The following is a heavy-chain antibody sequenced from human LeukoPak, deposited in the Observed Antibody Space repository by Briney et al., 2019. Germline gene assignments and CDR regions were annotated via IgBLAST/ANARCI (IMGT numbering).Heavy chain of an antibody. CDR1: GYTFTGHY. J-gene: IGHJ4*02. Sequence: RASVKVSCKASGYTFTGHYMHWVRQAPGQGLEWMGWINPNSGGTNYAQKFQGRVTMTRDTSISTAYMELSRLRSDDTAVYYCAREGPNSRGYSSSWYYWGQGTLVTVSS. V-gene: IGHV1-2*02. CDR2: INPNSGGT. D-gene: IGHD6-13*01. CDR3: AREGPNSRGYSSSWYY.